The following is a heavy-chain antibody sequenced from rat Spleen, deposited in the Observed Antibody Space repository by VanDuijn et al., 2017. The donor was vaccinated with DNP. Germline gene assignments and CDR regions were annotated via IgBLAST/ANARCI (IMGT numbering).Heavy chain of an antibody. J-gene: IGHJ1*01. CDR1: GFTFSNYG. CDR2: VVSDGVIT. V-gene: IGHV5-29*01. Sequence: EVQLVESGGGLVQPGRSLKLSCAASGFTFSNYGMAWVRQAPNKGLEWVATVVSDGVITYYGDSGKGRFTVSRDNAKSSLYLQMDSLRSEDTATYYCARRGAAYWYFDFWGPGTMVTVSS. CDR3: ARRGAAYWYFDF. D-gene: IGHD1-2*01.